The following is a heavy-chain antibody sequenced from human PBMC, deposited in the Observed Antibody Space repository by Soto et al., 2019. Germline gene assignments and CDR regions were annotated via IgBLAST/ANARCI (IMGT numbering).Heavy chain of an antibody. CDR3: ARDETDDYGGNFDY. CDR1: GGTFSSYA. CDR2: IIPIFGTA. Sequence: ASVKVSCKASGGTFSSYAISWVRQAPGQGLEWMGGIIPIFGTANYAQKFQGRVTITADESTSTAYMELSSLRSEDTAVYYCARDETDDYGGNFDYWGQGTLVTVSS. D-gene: IGHD4-17*01. V-gene: IGHV1-69*13. J-gene: IGHJ4*02.